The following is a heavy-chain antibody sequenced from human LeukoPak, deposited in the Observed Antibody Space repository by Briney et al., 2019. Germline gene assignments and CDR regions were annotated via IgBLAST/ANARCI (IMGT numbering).Heavy chain of an antibody. CDR2: IYYSGST. CDR1: GGSISSYY. CDR3: ARDRRSEDFWSGLDY. D-gene: IGHD3-3*01. Sequence: SQTLSLTCTVSGGSISSYYWSWIRQPPGKGLGWIGYIYYSGSTNYIPSLKSQVTISVDTSKNQFSLKLSSVTAADTAVYYCARDRRSEDFWSGLDYWGQGTLVTVSS. J-gene: IGHJ4*02. V-gene: IGHV4-59*01.